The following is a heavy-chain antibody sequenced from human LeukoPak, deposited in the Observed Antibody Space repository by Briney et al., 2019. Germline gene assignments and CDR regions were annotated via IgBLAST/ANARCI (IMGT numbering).Heavy chain of an antibody. Sequence: GGSLRLSCAASGFTFSNAWMNWVRQAPGKGLEWVSYISSSSSTIYYADSVKGRFTISRDNAKNSLYLQMNSLRTEDTAVYYCARDWSSTGGGSEFDYWGQGTLVTVSS. D-gene: IGHD2-2*01. J-gene: IGHJ4*02. CDR2: ISSSSSTI. CDR1: GFTFSNAW. CDR3: ARDWSSTGGGSEFDY. V-gene: IGHV3-48*04.